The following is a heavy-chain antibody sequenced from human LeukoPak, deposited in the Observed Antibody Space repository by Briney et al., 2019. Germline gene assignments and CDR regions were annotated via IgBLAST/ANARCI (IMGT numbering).Heavy chain of an antibody. Sequence: SETLSLTCTVSGGSISNYYWSWIRQPPGKGLEWIGYIYYSGSTNYNPSLESRLTISIDTSKNQFSLKLSSVTAADTAMYFCGFSEGDFWGQGALVTVSS. CDR1: GGSISNYY. V-gene: IGHV4-59*08. D-gene: IGHD6-25*01. J-gene: IGHJ4*02. CDR3: GFSEGDF. CDR2: IYYSGST.